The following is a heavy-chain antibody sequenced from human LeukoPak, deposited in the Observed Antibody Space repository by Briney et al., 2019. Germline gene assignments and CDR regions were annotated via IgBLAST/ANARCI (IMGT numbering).Heavy chain of an antibody. CDR2: IHYSGST. V-gene: IGHV4-59*01. CDR3: ARERWEQYYFDY. CDR1: GASISSYY. J-gene: IGHJ4*02. D-gene: IGHD1-26*01. Sequence: SETLSLTCTVSGASISSYYWSWIRQPPGKGLEWIGYIHYSGSTNYNPSLKSRVTISLDTSKNQFSLKLSSVTAADTAVYYCARERWEQYYFDYRGQGTLVTVSS.